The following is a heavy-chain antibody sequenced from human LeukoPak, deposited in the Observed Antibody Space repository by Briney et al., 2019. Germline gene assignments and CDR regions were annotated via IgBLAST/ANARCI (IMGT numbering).Heavy chain of an antibody. CDR2: ISGSSDSS. V-gene: IGHV3-23*01. D-gene: IGHD6-19*01. CDR1: GSTFSIFA. J-gene: IGHJ5*02. Sequence: GPLSLSGAAPGSTFSIFAMSWVRQAPGKGLEWVSEISGSSDSSYYADSVKGRFTISRDNSKSTLYLQMNSLRAEDTAVYYCVRVAVAGNLNNWFDPWGQGTLVTVSS. CDR3: VRVAVAGNLNNWFDP.